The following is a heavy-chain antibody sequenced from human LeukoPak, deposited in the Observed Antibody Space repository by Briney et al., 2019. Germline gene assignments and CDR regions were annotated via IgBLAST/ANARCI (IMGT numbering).Heavy chain of an antibody. CDR1: AFTVSSYG. V-gene: IGHV3-33*01. J-gene: IGHJ4*02. CDR2: IWYDGSNK. CDR3: ARTPGGCSGGSCYSGSFDY. D-gene: IGHD2-15*01. Sequence: PGRSLRLSCEPSAFTVSSYGMDWVRRAPGKGLEWVAVIWYDGSNKYYADSVKGRFTISRDNSKNTLYLQMNSLRAEDTAVYYCARTPGGCSGGSCYSGSFDYWGQGTLVTVSS.